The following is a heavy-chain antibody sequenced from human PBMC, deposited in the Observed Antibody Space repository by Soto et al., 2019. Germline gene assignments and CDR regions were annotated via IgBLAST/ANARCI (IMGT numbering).Heavy chain of an antibody. J-gene: IGHJ4*02. CDR2: IYYSGST. Sequence: SETLSLTCTVSGGSISSYYWSWIRQPPGKGLEWIGYIYYSGSTNYNPSLKSRVTISVDTSKNQFSLKLSSVTAADTAVYYCARQRIVATITYFDYWGQGTLVTVSS. CDR1: GGSISSYY. CDR3: ARQRIVATITYFDY. V-gene: IGHV4-59*08. D-gene: IGHD5-12*01.